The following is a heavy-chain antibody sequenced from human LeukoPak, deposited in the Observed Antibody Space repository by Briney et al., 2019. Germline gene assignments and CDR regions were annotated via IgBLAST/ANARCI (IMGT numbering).Heavy chain of an antibody. D-gene: IGHD2-2*01. CDR2: INHSGST. Sequence: SETLSLTCAVYDGSFSVYYWGWIRQPPGKGLEWIGEINHSGSTNYNPSLKSRVTISVDTSNNQFSLKLSSVTAADTAVYYCAREGCSSTSCYPLRYWGQGTLVTVSS. J-gene: IGHJ4*02. V-gene: IGHV4-34*01. CDR1: DGSFSVYY. CDR3: AREGCSSTSCYPLRY.